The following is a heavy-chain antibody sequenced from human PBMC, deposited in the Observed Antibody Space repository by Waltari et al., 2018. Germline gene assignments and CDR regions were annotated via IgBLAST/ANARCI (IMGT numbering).Heavy chain of an antibody. CDR1: VYSFSRYD. Sequence: QVLLQESGTGLVMSSETLSITCSVSVYSFSRYDWSWMRQAPGKGLGWIGDRSSSGTNKYHPSLKSRVTISVDTSKSQLLLRLRSVTASDTAVYYCARHYGMVIDYYYYYGLDVWGQGTTVTVS. CDR2: RSSSGTN. J-gene: IGHJ6*02. V-gene: IGHV4-59*08. D-gene: IGHD3-3*01. CDR3: ARHYGMVIDYYYYYGLDV.